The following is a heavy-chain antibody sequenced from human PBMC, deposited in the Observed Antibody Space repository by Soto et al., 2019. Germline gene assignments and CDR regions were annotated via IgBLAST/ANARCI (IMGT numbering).Heavy chain of an antibody. CDR1: GFTFSGYS. V-gene: IGHV3-21*01. CDR2: ISGASIYI. CDR3: ARGFRNGFNV. Sequence: EVQLVESGGGLVKPGGSLRLSCVASGFTFSGYSINWVRQAPGKGLEWVSYISGASIYIYYADSVKGRFTISRDNAKSAVYLQMNGLRAEDTAVYYCARGFRNGFNVWGQGTTVSVSS. J-gene: IGHJ6*02. D-gene: IGHD2-8*01.